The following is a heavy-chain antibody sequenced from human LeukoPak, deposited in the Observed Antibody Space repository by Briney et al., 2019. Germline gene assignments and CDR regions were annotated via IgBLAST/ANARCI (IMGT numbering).Heavy chain of an antibody. V-gene: IGHV1-18*01. CDR3: ARDQSYYDFWSGAPIGAFDI. CDR1: GYTFTSYG. Sequence: GASVKVSCKASGYTFTSYGISWVRQAPGQGLEWMGWISAYNGNTNYAQKLQGRVTMTTDTSTSTAYMELRSPRSDDTAVYYCARDQSYYDFWSGAPIGAFDIWGQGTMVTVSS. J-gene: IGHJ3*02. CDR2: ISAYNGNT. D-gene: IGHD3-3*01.